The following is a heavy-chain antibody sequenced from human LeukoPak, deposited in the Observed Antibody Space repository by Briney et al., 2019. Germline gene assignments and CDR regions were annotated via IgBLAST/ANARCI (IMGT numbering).Heavy chain of an antibody. Sequence: SQTLSLTCAISGDSVSSNSAVWHWIRRSPSRGLEWLGRTYYRSNRSKWSSDYALSVESRITISPDTSKNEFSLQLNSVTPEDTAVYYCARANHRAFDIWGQGTMVTVSS. CDR3: ARANHRAFDI. V-gene: IGHV6-1*01. CDR2: TYYRSNRSKWSS. J-gene: IGHJ3*02. CDR1: GDSVSSNSAV.